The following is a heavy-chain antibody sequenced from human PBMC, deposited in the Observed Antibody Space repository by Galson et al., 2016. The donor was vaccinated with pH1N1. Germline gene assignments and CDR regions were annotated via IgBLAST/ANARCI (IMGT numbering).Heavy chain of an antibody. CDR3: TRDLGRRREF. CDR2: FDRENGER. Sequence: SVKVSCKVSGYSLSKLSMYWVRQAPGKGLEWMGGFDRENGERVYTQKFQARVTMTRDTSTSTVYLDLSRLRSEDTSVFYCTRDLGRRREFRGQGTLVTVSS. D-gene: IGHD1-26*01. V-gene: IGHV1-24*01. CDR1: GYSLSKLS. J-gene: IGHJ4*02.